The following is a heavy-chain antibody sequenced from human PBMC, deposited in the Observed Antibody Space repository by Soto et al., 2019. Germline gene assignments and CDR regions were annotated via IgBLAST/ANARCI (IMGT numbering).Heavy chain of an antibody. V-gene: IGHV3-23*01. D-gene: IGHD3-10*01. Sequence: GESLKISCAASGFTFSSYSMSWVRQAPGEGLEWVSGFRSGGDDDTTYYADSVRGRFTISRDNSKNTLFLQMNSLRAEDTAIYYCAKKVNSGSGSQFFDYWGQGTLVTVSS. CDR2: FRSGGDDDTT. J-gene: IGHJ4*02. CDR1: GFTFSSYS. CDR3: AKKVNSGSGSQFFDY.